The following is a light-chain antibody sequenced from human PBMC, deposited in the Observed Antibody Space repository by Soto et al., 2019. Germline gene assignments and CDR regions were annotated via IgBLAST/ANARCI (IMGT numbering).Light chain of an antibody. Sequence: QSALTQPASVSGSPGQSITISCTGTSSDIGGYNYVSWYQQHPGKAPKLMIYDVINRPSGVSNRFSGSKSGSTASLTISGLQAEDEADYYCSSYTPSSTWVFGGGTKLTVL. CDR2: DVI. J-gene: IGLJ3*02. V-gene: IGLV2-14*01. CDR1: SSDIGGYNY. CDR3: SSYTPSSTWV.